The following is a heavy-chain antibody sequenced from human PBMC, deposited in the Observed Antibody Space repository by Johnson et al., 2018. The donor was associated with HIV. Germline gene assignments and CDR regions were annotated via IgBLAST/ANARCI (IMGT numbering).Heavy chain of an antibody. D-gene: IGHD6-19*01. V-gene: IGHV3-30*02. J-gene: IGHJ3*02. CDR1: GFTFSSYG. Sequence: QVQLVESGGGVVQPGGSLRLSCAASGFTFSSYGMHWVRQAPGKGLEWVAFIRYDGSNKYYADSVKGRFTISRDTLKNTLYLQMNSLRAEDTAVYYSGKDRAVAGKGHDAFDTWGQGTMVIVSS. CDR3: GKDRAVAGKGHDAFDT. CDR2: IRYDGSNK.